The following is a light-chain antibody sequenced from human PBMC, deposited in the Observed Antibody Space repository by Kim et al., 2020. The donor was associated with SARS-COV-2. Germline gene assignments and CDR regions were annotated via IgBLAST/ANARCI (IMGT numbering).Light chain of an antibody. CDR1: SSNIGSNY. CDR3: AAWDDSLSGEGDV. V-gene: IGLV1-47*01. CDR2: RNN. Sequence: QSVLTQPPSASGSPGQRVTISCSGSSSNIGSNYVYWYQQLPGKAPKFHIYRNNQRPLGVPDRFSGSKSGTSASLAISGLRSEDEADYYCAAWDDSLSGEGDVFGTGTRVTVL. J-gene: IGLJ1*01.